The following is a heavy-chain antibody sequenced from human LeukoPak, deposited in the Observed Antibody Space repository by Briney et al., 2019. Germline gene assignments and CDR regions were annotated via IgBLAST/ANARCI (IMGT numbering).Heavy chain of an antibody. V-gene: IGHV3-74*01. CDR2: IKGDGSST. CDR1: GFTFRNHW. J-gene: IGHJ4*02. Sequence: GGSLRLSCAASGFTFRNHWMHWVRQAPGKGLVWVSRIKGDGSSTTYADSVKGRFTISRDSAKSTLYLQMNSLRGEDTAVYYCTRDAAGLDYWGQGTLVTVSS. CDR3: TRDAAGLDY. D-gene: IGHD1-14*01.